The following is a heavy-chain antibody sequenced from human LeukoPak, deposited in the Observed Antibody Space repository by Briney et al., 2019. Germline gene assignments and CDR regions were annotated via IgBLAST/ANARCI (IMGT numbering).Heavy chain of an antibody. D-gene: IGHD6-13*01. CDR3: AGGYSSSWYIDY. J-gene: IGHJ4*02. CDR2: IYYSGST. V-gene: IGHV4-39*01. Sequence: SETLSLTCTVSGGSISISSYYWGWIRQPPGKGLEWIGSIYYSGSTYYNPSLKSRVTISVDTSKNQFSLKLSSVTTADTAVYYCAGGYSSSWYIDYWGQGTLVTVSS. CDR1: GGSISISSYY.